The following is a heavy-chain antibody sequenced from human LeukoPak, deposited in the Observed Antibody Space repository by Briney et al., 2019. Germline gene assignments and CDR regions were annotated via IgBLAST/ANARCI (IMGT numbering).Heavy chain of an antibody. CDR2: IIGSGGST. J-gene: IGHJ4*02. D-gene: IGHD4-17*01. V-gene: IGHV3-23*01. CDR1: GFTFSSYA. Sequence: PGGSLRLSCAASGFTFSSYAMSWVRQAPGKGLEWVSAIIGSGGSTYYADSVKGRFTISRDNSKNTLYLQMNSLRSEDTAVYYCASDPPTTVTTFGEYWGQGTLVTVSS. CDR3: ASDPPTTVTTFGEY.